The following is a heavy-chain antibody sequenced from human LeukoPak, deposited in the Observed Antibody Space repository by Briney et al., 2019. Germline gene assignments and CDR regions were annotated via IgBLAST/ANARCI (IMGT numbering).Heavy chain of an antibody. CDR2: IVVGSGNT. D-gene: IGHD1-1*01. V-gene: IGHV1-58*01. J-gene: IGHJ4*02. CDR1: GFTFTRSA. CDR3: ATDDVTTGTKTALGY. Sequence: ASVKVSCKACGFTFTRSAVQWVRQARGQGLEWIGWIVVGSGNTNYAQKFQERVTINRDMSTSTAYMELSSLRSEDTAVYYCATDDVTTGTKTALGYWGQGTLVTVSS.